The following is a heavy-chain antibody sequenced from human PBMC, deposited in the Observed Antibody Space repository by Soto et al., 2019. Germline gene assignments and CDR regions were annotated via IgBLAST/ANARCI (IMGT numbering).Heavy chain of an antibody. Sequence: EVQLVESGGGLVQPGESLTRSWAASGFTFSSYWRHWVRQAPGKGLVWVSRKSGGSGTYYADSVKGRLTISRDNAKNTLYLQMNSLRVEDTAVYFCARGDGDRYDGNGYLGRHWGQGTLVTVSS. CDR2: KSGGSGT. V-gene: IGHV3-74*01. J-gene: IGHJ4*02. D-gene: IGHD3-22*01. CDR3: ARGDGDRYDGNGYLGRH. CDR1: GFTFSSYW.